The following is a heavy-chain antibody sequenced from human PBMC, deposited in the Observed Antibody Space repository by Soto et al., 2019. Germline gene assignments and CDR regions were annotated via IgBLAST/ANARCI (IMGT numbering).Heavy chain of an antibody. CDR1: GFTFSSYA. CDR2: ISGSGGST. D-gene: IGHD4-17*01. Sequence: PGGSLRLSCAASGFTFSSYAMSWVRQAPGKGLEWVSAISGSGGSTYYADSVKGRFTISRDNSKNTLYLQMNSLSVEDTAVYFCARGYYGVVDYWGQGTLVTVSS. J-gene: IGHJ4*02. CDR3: ARGYYGVVDY. V-gene: IGHV3-23*01.